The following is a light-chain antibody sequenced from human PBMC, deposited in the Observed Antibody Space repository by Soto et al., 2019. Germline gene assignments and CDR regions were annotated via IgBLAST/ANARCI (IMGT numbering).Light chain of an antibody. CDR2: AAS. V-gene: IGKV1-39*01. CDR3: QQSYSTLRT. Sequence: DIQMTQSPSSLSASVGDRVTITCRASQSISSYLNWYQQKPGKAPKLLLYAASSLQSGVPSRFSGSGSGTDFTLTISSLQPEDFATYYCQQSYSTLRTFGPGTKVDIK. J-gene: IGKJ3*01. CDR1: QSISSY.